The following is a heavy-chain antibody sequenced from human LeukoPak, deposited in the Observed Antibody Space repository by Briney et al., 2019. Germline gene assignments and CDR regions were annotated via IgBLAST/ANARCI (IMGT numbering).Heavy chain of an antibody. Sequence: GGSLRLSCAASGFTFSSYAMSWVRQAPGKGLEWVSAISGSGGSTYYADSVKGRFTISRDNSKNTLYLQMNSLRAEDTAVYYCARLDIVVVPAATADYWGQGALVTVSS. CDR3: ARLDIVVVPAATADY. D-gene: IGHD2-2*03. CDR2: ISGSGGST. CDR1: GFTFSSYA. V-gene: IGHV3-23*01. J-gene: IGHJ4*02.